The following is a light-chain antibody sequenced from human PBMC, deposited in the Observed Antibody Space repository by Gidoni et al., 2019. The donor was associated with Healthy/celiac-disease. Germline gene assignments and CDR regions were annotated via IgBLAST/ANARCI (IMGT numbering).Light chain of an antibody. CDR1: SSDVGSYNL. Sequence: QSALTQPASVSGSPGQSFTISCTGTSSDVGSYNLVSWYQQHPGNAPKLMMYEDSKRPSGVSNRFSGSKSGNTAALTISGLQAEDEADYYCCSYASSSTNWVFGGGTKLTVL. J-gene: IGLJ3*02. V-gene: IGLV2-23*01. CDR2: EDS. CDR3: CSYASSSTNWV.